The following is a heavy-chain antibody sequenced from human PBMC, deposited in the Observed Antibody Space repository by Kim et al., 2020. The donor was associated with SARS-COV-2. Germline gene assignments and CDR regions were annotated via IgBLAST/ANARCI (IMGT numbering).Heavy chain of an antibody. J-gene: IGHJ5*02. Sequence: SETLSLTCSVSGGSWTGYYWNWIRQSPAKGLEWLGYMYSGGRTNTNYGPSFRGRLTISIDTFKDQVSLKLNSVTTADTAVYYCARSHQPLLWDAFDPWGQGILVTVSS. V-gene: IGHV4-59*01. D-gene: IGHD3-10*01. CDR2: MYSGGRTNT. CDR1: GGSWTGYY. CDR3: ARSHQPLLWDAFDP.